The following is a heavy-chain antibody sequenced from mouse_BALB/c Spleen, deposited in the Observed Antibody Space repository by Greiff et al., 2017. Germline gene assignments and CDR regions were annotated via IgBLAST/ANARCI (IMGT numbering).Heavy chain of an antibody. Sequence: VQLQQSGAELVRPGALVKLSCKASGFNIKDYYMHWVKQRPEQGLEWIGWIDPENGNTIYDPKFQGKASITADTSSNTAYLQLSSLTSEDTAVYYCTREGRRYEVEGAVDYWGQGTSVTVSS. D-gene: IGHD2-14*01. CDR2: IDPENGNT. J-gene: IGHJ4*01. V-gene: IGHV14-1*02. CDR1: GFNIKDYY. CDR3: TREGRRYEVEGAVDY.